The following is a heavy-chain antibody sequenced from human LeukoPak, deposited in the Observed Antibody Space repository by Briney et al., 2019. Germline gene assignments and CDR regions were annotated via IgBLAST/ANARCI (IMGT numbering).Heavy chain of an antibody. V-gene: IGHV3-7*01. Sequence: GGSLRLSCVASGLSFSSYWMAWVRQAPGKGLEWVANIQYDGTHKFYADSAKGRFTISRDNAKNSLFLEMNSLRADDTAVYFCASSHDSSGNDWGQGTLVTVSS. D-gene: IGHD3-22*01. CDR1: GLSFSSYW. CDR2: IQYDGTHK. J-gene: IGHJ4*02. CDR3: ASSHDSSGND.